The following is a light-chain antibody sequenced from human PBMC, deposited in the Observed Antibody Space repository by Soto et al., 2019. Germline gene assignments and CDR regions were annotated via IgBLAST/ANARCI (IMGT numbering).Light chain of an antibody. CDR1: SSDVGGYNY. V-gene: IGLV2-14*01. CDR2: DVS. CDR3: SSYTSSSTYV. Sequence: QSALTQPASASGSPGQAITISCTGTSSDVGGYNYVSWYQQHPGKAPKLMIYDVSNRPSGVSNRFSGSKSGNTASLTISGLQAEDEADYYCSSYTSSSTYVFGTGTKVT. J-gene: IGLJ1*01.